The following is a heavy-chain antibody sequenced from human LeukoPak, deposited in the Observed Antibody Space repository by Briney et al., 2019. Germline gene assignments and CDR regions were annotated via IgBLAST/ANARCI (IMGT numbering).Heavy chain of an antibody. Sequence: GRSLRLSCAASGFTFDDYAMHWVRQAPGKGLEWVSGICWNSGGIVYADSVKGRFTISRDNAKNSLYLQMNSLGAEDTALYYCVKVTAAGFVDHWGQGTLVTVSS. J-gene: IGHJ4*02. CDR2: ICWNSGGI. CDR1: GFTFDDYA. CDR3: VKVTAAGFVDH. V-gene: IGHV3-9*01. D-gene: IGHD6-13*01.